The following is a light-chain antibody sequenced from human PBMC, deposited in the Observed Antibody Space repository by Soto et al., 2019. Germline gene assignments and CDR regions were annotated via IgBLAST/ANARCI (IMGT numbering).Light chain of an antibody. Sequence: EIVLTQSPATLSVSLGDSATLSCRASQSVSLSLAWYQMRPGQPPRLLIYGASTRATDIPARFSGSGSGTDFTLTISSLEPEDFSVYYCQQRYNWPITFGQGTRLEN. CDR1: QSVSLS. V-gene: IGKV3-15*01. J-gene: IGKJ5*01. CDR2: GAS. CDR3: QQRYNWPIT.